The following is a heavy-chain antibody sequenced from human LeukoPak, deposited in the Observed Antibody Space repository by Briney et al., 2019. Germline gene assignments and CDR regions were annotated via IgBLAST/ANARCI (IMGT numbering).Heavy chain of an antibody. CDR3: ARIGAYYYDSSENY. Sequence: ASVEVSCKASGYTFTSYDINRVRQATGQGLEWMGWMNPNSGNTGYAQKFQGRVTITRNTSISTAYMELSSLRSEDTAVYYCARIGAYYYDSSENYWGQGTLVTVSS. CDR2: MNPNSGNT. CDR1: GYTFTSYD. D-gene: IGHD3-22*01. J-gene: IGHJ4*02. V-gene: IGHV1-8*03.